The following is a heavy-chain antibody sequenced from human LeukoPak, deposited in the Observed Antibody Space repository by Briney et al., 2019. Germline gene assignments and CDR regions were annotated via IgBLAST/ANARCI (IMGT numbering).Heavy chain of an antibody. D-gene: IGHD1-14*01. CDR1: GFSFSSFT. CDR2: ISASSGTI. J-gene: IGHJ4*02. CDR3: ARDPKPDY. Sequence: GGSRRPSCAASGFSFSSFTMNWVRQAPGKGLEWIAYISASSGTIYYADSVKGRFTISRDNARNSLYLQMNSLRAEDTAVYYCARDPKPDYWGQGTLVTVSS. V-gene: IGHV3-48*04.